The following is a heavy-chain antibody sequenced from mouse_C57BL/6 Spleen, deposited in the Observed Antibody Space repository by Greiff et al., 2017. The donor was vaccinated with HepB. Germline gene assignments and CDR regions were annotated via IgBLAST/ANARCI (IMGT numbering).Heavy chain of an antibody. CDR2: IRLKSDNYAT. CDR1: GFTFSNYW. D-gene: IGHD2-5*01. V-gene: IGHV6-3*01. Sequence: EVHLVESGGGLVQPGGSMKLSCVASGFTFSNYWMNWVRQSPEKGLEWVAQIRLKSDNYATHYAESVKGRFTISRDDSKSSVYLQMNNLRAEDTGIYYCTLYYSNYDSYVYYFDYWGQGTTLTVSS. CDR3: TLYYSNYDSYVYYFDY. J-gene: IGHJ2*01.